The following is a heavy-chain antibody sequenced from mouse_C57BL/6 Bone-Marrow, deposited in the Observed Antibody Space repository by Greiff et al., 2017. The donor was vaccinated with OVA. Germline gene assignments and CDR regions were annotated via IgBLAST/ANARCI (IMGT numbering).Heavy chain of an antibody. CDR2: IHPSDSDT. CDR3: AMEDYDPNEGAWFAY. V-gene: IGHV1-74*01. CDR1: GYTFTSYW. D-gene: IGHD2-4*01. Sequence: VQLQQPGAELVKPGASVKVSCKASGYTFTSYWMHWVKQRPGQGLEWIGRIHPSDSDTNYNQQFKGKATLTVDKSSSTAYMQLSSLTSEDSAVYYCAMEDYDPNEGAWFAYWGQGTLVTVSA. J-gene: IGHJ3*01.